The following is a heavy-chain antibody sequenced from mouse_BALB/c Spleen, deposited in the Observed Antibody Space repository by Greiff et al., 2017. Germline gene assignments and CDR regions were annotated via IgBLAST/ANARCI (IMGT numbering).Heavy chain of an antibody. CDR2: ISYDGSN. Sequence: EVQLQQSGPGLVKPSQSLSLTCSVTGYSITSGYYWNWIRQFPGNKLEWMGYISYDGSNNYNPSLKNRISITRDTSKNQFFLKLNSVTTEDTATYYCARATDDYDRAWFAYWGQGTLVTVSA. D-gene: IGHD2-4*01. CDR3: ARATDDYDRAWFAY. V-gene: IGHV3-6*02. CDR1: GYSITSGYY. J-gene: IGHJ3*01.